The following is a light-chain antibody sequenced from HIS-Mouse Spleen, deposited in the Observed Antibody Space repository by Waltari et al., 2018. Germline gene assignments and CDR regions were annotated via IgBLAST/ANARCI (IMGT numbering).Light chain of an antibody. V-gene: IGLV1-47*01. CDR1: RSNIGRNY. J-gene: IGLJ3*02. Sequence: QSVLTQPPSASGTPGQRVPISCSGSRSNIGRNYVSLYQHPPGTAPKLLIYRNNPRPSGVPDRFSGSKSGTSASLAISGLRSEDEADYYCAAWDDSLSGPWVFGGGTKLTVL. CDR2: RNN. CDR3: AAWDDSLSGPWV.